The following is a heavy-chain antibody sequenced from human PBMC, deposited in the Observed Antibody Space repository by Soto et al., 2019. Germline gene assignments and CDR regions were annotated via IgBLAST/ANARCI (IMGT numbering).Heavy chain of an antibody. D-gene: IGHD6-13*01. Sequence: QVQLQESGPGLVKPSETLSLTCTVSGGSISIYYWRWIRQPPGKGLEWIGYIHYSGTTSYNPSLKSRVTISVDTSKNQRSLNLGSVTAADTAVYYCARAEYSSPPRYYYYGMDVWGQGTTVTVSS. J-gene: IGHJ6*02. V-gene: IGHV4-59*01. CDR2: IHYSGTT. CDR3: ARAEYSSPPRYYYYGMDV. CDR1: GGSISIYY.